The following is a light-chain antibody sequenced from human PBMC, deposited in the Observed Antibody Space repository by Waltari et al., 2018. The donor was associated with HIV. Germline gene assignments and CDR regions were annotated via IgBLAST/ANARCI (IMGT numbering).Light chain of an antibody. V-gene: IGLV2-14*01. CDR2: EVL. Sequence: QSALTQPASVSGSPGQSITISCTGTSSDVGRYNYVSWYQHHPGNAPKLMIYEVLNRPSGISNRFSGSKSGNTASLTISGLQAEDDGDYYCCSFTRTVSYVFGTGTKVTVL. CDR3: CSFTRTVSYV. CDR1: SSDVGRYNY. J-gene: IGLJ1*01.